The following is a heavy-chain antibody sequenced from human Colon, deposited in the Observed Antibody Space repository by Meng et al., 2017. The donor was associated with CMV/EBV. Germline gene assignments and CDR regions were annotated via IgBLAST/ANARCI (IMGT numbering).Heavy chain of an antibody. V-gene: IGHV1-18*01. CDR1: GYNFAYHG. CDR3: VRDSDATDWYALDF. D-gene: IGHD3-9*01. Sequence: ASVKVSCKASGYNFAYHGINWVRQVPGQGLEWMGWISTLNGNTNYALNFWGRVTMTTDASTATAYMELRNLRSDDTAVFYCVRDSDATDWYALDFWGQGTLVTV. J-gene: IGHJ4*02. CDR2: ISTLNGNT.